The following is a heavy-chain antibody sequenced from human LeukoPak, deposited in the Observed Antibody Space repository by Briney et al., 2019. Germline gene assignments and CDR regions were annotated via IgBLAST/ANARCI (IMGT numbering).Heavy chain of an antibody. D-gene: IGHD4-17*01. J-gene: IGHJ5*02. CDR3: ARNLQMTTVTPLNH. CDR1: GFTFSNYW. CDR2: IKEDGSEK. V-gene: IGHV3-7*01. Sequence: GGSLRLSCAASGFTFSNYWMSWVRQAPGKGLEWVANIKEDGSEKYYVDSVKGRFTISRDNARNSLYLQMNSLRPEDTAVYYCARNLQMTTVTPLNHWGQGTLVTVSS.